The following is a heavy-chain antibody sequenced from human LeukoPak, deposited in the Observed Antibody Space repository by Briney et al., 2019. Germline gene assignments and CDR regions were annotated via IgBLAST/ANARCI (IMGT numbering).Heavy chain of an antibody. J-gene: IGHJ4*02. V-gene: IGHV4-59*08. CDR3: ARRSGYSSVDY. Sequence: SETLSLTCTVSGVSISSYYWSWIRQPPGKGLEWIGYIYYSGSTNYNPSLKSRVTISVDTSKNQFSLKLSSVTAADTAVYYCARRSGYSSVDYWGRGTLVTVSS. CDR1: GVSISSYY. CDR2: IYYSGST. D-gene: IGHD5-18*01.